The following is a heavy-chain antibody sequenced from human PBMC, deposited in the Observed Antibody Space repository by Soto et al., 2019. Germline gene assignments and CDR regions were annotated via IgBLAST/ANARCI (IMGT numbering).Heavy chain of an antibody. J-gene: IGHJ4*02. CDR1: GFTFRSYA. CDR3: AKEEHQYCSGGSCYYGS. Sequence: EVQLLESGGGLVQPGGSLRLSCAASGFTFRSYAMSWVRQAPGKGLEWVSAISGSGGSKYYADSVKGRFTISRDNSKNTLYVQMHSLRAEDTAVYYCAKEEHQYCSGGSCYYGSCGQGTLVTFSS. V-gene: IGHV3-23*01. D-gene: IGHD2-15*01. CDR2: ISGSGGSK.